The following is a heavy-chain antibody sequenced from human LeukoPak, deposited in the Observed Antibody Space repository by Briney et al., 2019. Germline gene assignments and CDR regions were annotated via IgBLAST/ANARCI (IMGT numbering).Heavy chain of an antibody. CDR2: ISDSGGST. CDR1: GFTFSSYG. V-gene: IGHV3-23*01. CDR3: ANGRTMPPPN. J-gene: IGHJ4*02. D-gene: IGHD2-2*01. Sequence: PGGSLRLSCAASGFTFSSYGMSWVRQAPGKGLEWVSAISDSGGSTYYADSVKGRFTISRDNSKNTLYLQLSSLRAEDTAVYYCANGRTMPPPNWGQGTLVTVSS.